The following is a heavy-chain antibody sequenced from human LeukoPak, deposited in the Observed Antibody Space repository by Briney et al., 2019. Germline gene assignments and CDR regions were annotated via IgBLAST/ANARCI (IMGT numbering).Heavy chain of an antibody. V-gene: IGHV3-23*01. J-gene: IGHJ6*03. CDR2: ISGSGGST. CDR1: GFTFSSYG. D-gene: IGHD6-13*01. CDR3: ARGRGSSWYWYYYMDV. Sequence: GGSLRLSCAASGFTFSSYGMSWVRQAPGKGLEWVSAISGSGGSTYYADSVKGRFTISRDNSKNTLYLQMNSLRAEDTAVYYCARGRGSSWYWYYYMDVWGKGTTVTVSS.